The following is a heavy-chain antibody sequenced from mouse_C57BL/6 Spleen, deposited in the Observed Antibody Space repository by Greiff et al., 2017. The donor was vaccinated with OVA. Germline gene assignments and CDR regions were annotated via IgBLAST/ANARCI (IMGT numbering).Heavy chain of an antibody. CDR1: GYTFTSYW. V-gene: IGHV1-55*01. Sequence: QVQLQQPGAELVKPGASVKMSCKASGYTFTSYWITWVKQRPGQGLEWIGDIYPGSGSTNYNEKFKCKATLTVDTSSSTAYMQLSSLTSEDSAVYYCAKPPHYYGSSPWYFDVWGTGTTVTVSS. CDR2: IYPGSGST. D-gene: IGHD1-1*01. CDR3: AKPPHYYGSSPWYFDV. J-gene: IGHJ1*03.